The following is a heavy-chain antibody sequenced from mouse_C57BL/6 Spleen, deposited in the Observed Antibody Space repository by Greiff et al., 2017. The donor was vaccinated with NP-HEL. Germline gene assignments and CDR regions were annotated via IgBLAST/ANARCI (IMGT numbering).Heavy chain of an antibody. Sequence: EVQLVESGGGLVKPGGSLKLSCAASGFTFSSYAMSWVRQTPEKRLEWVATISDGGSYTYYPDNVKGRFTISRDNAKNNLYLQRSQLKTEDTAVYYCASDLRLSSASGWGFAYWGQGTLVTVAA. J-gene: IGHJ3*01. CDR2: ISDGGSYT. D-gene: IGHD6-1*01. CDR3: ASDLRLSSASGWGFAY. CDR1: GFTFSSYA. V-gene: IGHV5-4*01.